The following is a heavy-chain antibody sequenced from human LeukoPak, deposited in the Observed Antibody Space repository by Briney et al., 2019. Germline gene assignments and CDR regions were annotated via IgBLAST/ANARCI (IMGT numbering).Heavy chain of an antibody. V-gene: IGHV3-23*01. CDR3: VRDLIAVSGAFGF. CDR2: LRGNSGRA. Sequence: PGGSLRLSCAASGFTFSYYALSWVRQAPGKGLEWVSGLRGNSGRAFYADSVQGRFIISRDNSKSTLDLQMNNLRPDDTAIYYCVRDLIAVSGAFGFWGQGVLVSVTS. CDR1: GFTFSYYA. J-gene: IGHJ4*02. D-gene: IGHD6-19*01.